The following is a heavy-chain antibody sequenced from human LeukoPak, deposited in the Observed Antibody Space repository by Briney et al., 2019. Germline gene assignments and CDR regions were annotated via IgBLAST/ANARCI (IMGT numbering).Heavy chain of an antibody. CDR2: ISSSSSYI. CDR3: ARVARYSSSWYYYDSSGYYSSFDY. J-gene: IGHJ4*02. CDR1: GFTFSSYS. Sequence: GGSLRLSCAASGFTFSSYSMNWVRQAPGKGLEWVSSISSSSSYIYYADSVKGRFTISRDNAKNSLYLQMNSLRAEDTAVYYCARVARYSSSWYYYDSSGYYSSFDYWGQGTLVTVSS. V-gene: IGHV3-21*01. D-gene: IGHD3-22*01.